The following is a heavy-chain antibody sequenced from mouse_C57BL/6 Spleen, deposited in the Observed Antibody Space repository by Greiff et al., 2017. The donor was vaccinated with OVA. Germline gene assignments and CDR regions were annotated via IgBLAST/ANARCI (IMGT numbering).Heavy chain of an antibody. V-gene: IGHV3-6*01. CDR1: GYSITSGYY. J-gene: IGHJ2*01. D-gene: IGHD1-1*01. CDR2: ISYDGSN. CDR3: ARYYYGSRYYFDY. Sequence: EVQLQESGPGLVKPSQSLSLTCSVTGYSITSGYYWNWIRQFPGNKLEWMGYISYDGSNNYNPSLKNRISITRDTSKNQFFLKLNSVTTEDTATYYCARYYYGSRYYFDYWGQGTTLTVSS.